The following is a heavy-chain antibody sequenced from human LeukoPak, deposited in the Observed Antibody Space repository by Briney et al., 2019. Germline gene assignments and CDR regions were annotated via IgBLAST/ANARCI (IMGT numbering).Heavy chain of an antibody. CDR1: GGSISRYY. D-gene: IGHD1-7*01. Sequence: SETLSLTCTVSGGSISRYYWSWIRQPPGKGLEWIGYIYYSGSIKYNPSLKSRVTISVDTSRNQFSLKLSSVTAADTAVYYCARPVTELTDWYFDLWGRGTLVTVSS. V-gene: IGHV4-59*01. J-gene: IGHJ2*01. CDR3: ARPVTELTDWYFDL. CDR2: IYYSGSI.